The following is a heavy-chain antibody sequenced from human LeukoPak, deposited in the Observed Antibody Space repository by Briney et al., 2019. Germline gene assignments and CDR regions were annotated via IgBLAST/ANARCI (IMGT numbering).Heavy chain of an antibody. CDR3: ARWDKDIVGFDP. J-gene: IGHJ5*02. Sequence: GSVKVSCKASGYTFTGYYMHWVRQAPGQGLEWMGWINPNSGGTNYAQKFQGRVTMTRDTSISTAYMELSRLRSDDTAVYYCARWDKDIVGFDPWGQGTLVTVSS. CDR2: INPNSGGT. D-gene: IGHD2-15*01. CDR1: GYTFTGYY. V-gene: IGHV1-2*02.